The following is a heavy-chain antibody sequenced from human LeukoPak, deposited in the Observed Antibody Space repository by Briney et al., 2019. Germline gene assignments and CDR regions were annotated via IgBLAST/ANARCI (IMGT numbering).Heavy chain of an antibody. CDR2: VYPGDSDP. CDR3: ARNTGSVGYWYFDL. CDR1: GYSFTSYW. V-gene: IGHV5-51*01. J-gene: IGHJ2*01. Sequence: GESLKIYCKGSGYSFTSYWIGWVRQMPGKGLEWMGIVYPGDSDPRYSPSFQGQVTISADKSISTAYLQWSSLKASDTAMYYCARNTGSVGYWYFDLWGRGSLVTVSS. D-gene: IGHD1-14*01.